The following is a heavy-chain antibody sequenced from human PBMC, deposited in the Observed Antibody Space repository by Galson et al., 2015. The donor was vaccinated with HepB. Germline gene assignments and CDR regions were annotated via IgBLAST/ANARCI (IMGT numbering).Heavy chain of an antibody. CDR1: GFTFSSYA. CDR2: ISGSGGST. Sequence: SLRLSCAASGFTFSSYAMSWVRQAPGKGLEWVSAISGSGGSTYYADSVKGRFTISRDNSKNTLYLQMNSLRAEDTAVYYCAKDRGAVGYFDYWGQGTLVTVSS. J-gene: IGHJ4*02. CDR3: AKDRGAVGYFDY. D-gene: IGHD3-10*01. V-gene: IGHV3-23*01.